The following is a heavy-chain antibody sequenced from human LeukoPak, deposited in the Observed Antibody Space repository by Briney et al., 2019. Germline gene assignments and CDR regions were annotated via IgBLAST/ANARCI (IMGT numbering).Heavy chain of an antibody. CDR3: AREKGYCSSTSCSNY. V-gene: IGHV3-21*01. CDR1: GFTFSSYS. CDR2: ISSSSSYI. Sequence: NPGGSLRLSCAASGFTFSSYSMNWVRQASGKGLEWVSSISSSSSYIYYADSVKGRFTISRDNAKNSLYLQMNSLRAEDTAVYYCAREKGYCSSTSCSNYWGQGTLVTVSS. J-gene: IGHJ4*02. D-gene: IGHD2-2*01.